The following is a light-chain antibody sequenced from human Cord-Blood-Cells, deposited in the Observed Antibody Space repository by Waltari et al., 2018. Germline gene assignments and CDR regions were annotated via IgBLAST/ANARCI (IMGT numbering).Light chain of an antibody. V-gene: IGLV1-44*01. CDR2: SNN. J-gene: IGLJ2*01. CDR1: SSNIGSNT. Sequence: QSVLTQPPSASGTPGQRLTICCSGSSSNIGSNTVNWYQQLPGTAPKPLIYSNNQRPSGVPDRFSGSKSGTSASLSISGLQSEDEADYYCAAWDDSLNGVVFGGGTKLTVL. CDR3: AAWDDSLNGVV.